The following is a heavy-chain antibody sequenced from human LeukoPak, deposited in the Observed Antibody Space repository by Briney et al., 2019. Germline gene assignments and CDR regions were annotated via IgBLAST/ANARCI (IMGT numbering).Heavy chain of an antibody. CDR1: GFTFSSYS. D-gene: IGHD4-17*01. CDR3: ARVPDYGDYPSSDY. J-gene: IGHJ4*02. V-gene: IGHV3-21*01. Sequence: GGSLRLSCAASGFTFSSYSMNWVRQAPGKGLEWVSSISSSSSYIYYADSVKGQFTISRDNAKNSLYLQMNSLRAEDTAVYYCARVPDYGDYPSSDYWGQGTLVTVSS. CDR2: ISSSSSYI.